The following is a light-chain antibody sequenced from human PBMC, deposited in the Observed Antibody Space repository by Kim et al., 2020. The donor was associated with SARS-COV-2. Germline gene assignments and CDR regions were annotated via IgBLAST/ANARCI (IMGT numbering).Light chain of an antibody. CDR1: SSDVRGSNY. CDR2: DVS. CDR3: RSYTSRSTYWV. J-gene: IGLJ3*02. Sequence: QSITISYTGTSSDVRGSNYVSWYQQHPDNAPTAMIYDVSKRPSGVSDRFSGSKSGNTASLTISGLQAEDDADYYCRSYTSRSTYWVFGGGTQLTVL. V-gene: IGLV2-14*03.